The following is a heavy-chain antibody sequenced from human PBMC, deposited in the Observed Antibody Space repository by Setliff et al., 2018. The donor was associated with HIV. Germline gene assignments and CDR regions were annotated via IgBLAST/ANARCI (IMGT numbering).Heavy chain of an antibody. CDR3: ATSTLGWSDDAFDI. Sequence: SVKVSCKASGYTFTAYYMHWVRQAPGQGLEWLGRIIPIFGTPNYAQKFQGRVTITADKSTSTAYMELRRLKSEDTAVYYCATSTLGWSDDAFDIWGQGTMVTVSS. CDR1: GYTFTAYY. J-gene: IGHJ3*02. CDR2: IIPIFGTP. D-gene: IGHD2-21*01. V-gene: IGHV1-69*06.